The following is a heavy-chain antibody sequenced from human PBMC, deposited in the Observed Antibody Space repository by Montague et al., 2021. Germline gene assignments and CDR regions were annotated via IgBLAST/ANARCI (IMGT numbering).Heavy chain of an antibody. Sequence: RLSFAASGFPFSNYWMSWFRQAPGKGLEWVANIKQDGSEKHYVDSVKGRFTISRDNAKNSLYLQMNSLRAEDTAVYFCARDQGQGYCGGDCYVGLDYWGQGTLVTVSS. CDR2: IKQDGSEK. CDR1: GFPFSNYW. D-gene: IGHD2-21*01. V-gene: IGHV3-7*01. CDR3: ARDQGQGYCGGDCYVGLDY. J-gene: IGHJ4*02.